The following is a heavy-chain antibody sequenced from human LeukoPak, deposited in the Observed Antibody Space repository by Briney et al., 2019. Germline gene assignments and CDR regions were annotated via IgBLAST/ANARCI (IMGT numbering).Heavy chain of an antibody. D-gene: IGHD2-15*01. V-gene: IGHV2-5*02. J-gene: IGHJ4*02. CDR3: AHSLGYCSGGSCRVLEFDY. CDR1: GFPLSTSGVG. Sequence: SGPTLVNPTQTLTLTCTFSGFPLSTSGVGVGWIRQPPGKALEWLSLIYWDDDKRYSPSLKSRLTITKDTSKNQVVLTMTNMDPVDTATYYCAHSLGYCSGGSCRVLEFDYWGQGTLVTVSS. CDR2: IYWDDDK.